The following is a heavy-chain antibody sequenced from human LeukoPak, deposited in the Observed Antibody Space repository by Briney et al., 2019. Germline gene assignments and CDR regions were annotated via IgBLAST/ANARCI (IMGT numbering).Heavy chain of an antibody. J-gene: IGHJ5*02. CDR3: ACREFTSPWSDP. Sequence: GESLKISCKVSGDTFATYWIGWVRQVPGKGLEWMGVIYPGDSRTRYNPSFQGQVTISADKSISTAYLHWRSLKASDTAMYYCACREFTSPWSDPWGQGTLVTVSS. CDR1: GDTFATYW. D-gene: IGHD2-2*01. CDR2: IYPGDSRT. V-gene: IGHV5-51*01.